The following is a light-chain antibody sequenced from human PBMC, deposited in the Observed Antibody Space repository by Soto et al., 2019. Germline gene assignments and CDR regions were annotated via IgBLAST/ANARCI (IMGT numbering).Light chain of an antibody. CDR1: QTVAHNS. J-gene: IGKJ1*01. CDR2: GTS. Sequence: EIVLTQSPGNLSLSPGARATLSCTASQTVAHNSLALYQQRPGQAPRLLIYGTSTRATGISDRFSGSGSGTAFTLTISRLEPEDFAVYYCQQYVTTPRTFGQGTKVEFK. CDR3: QQYVTTPRT. V-gene: IGKV3-20*01.